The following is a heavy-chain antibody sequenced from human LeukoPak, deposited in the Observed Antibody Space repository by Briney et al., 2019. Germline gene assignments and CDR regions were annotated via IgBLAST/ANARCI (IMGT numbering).Heavy chain of an antibody. CDR3: ARTRSPTMVLFDY. D-gene: IGHD3-10*01. J-gene: IGHJ4*02. CDR2: IHYSGST. V-gene: IGHV4-59*01. CDR1: GGSISSYY. Sequence: SETLSLTCTVSGGSISSYYWSWIRQSPGKGLEWIGHIHYSGSTNYNSSLKSRVTISIDTSKNQFSLKLSSVTAADTAVCYCARTRSPTMVLFDYWGQGTLVTVSS.